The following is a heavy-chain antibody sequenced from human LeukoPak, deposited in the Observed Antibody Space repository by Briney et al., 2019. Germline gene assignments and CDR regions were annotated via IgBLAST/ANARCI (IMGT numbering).Heavy chain of an antibody. CDR1: GFTFSSYT. D-gene: IGHD3-22*01. Sequence: KSGGSLRLSCAASGFTFSSYTMNWVRQAPGEGLEWVSSITSSGSYIYYADSVMGRFTISRDNTNNSLYLQMNSLRAEDTAVYYCARHVVAVGFDYWGQGTLVTVSS. CDR3: ARHVVAVGFDY. V-gene: IGHV3-21*01. CDR2: ITSSGSYI. J-gene: IGHJ4*02.